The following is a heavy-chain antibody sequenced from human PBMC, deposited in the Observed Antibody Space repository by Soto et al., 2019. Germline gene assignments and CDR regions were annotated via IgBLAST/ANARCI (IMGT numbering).Heavy chain of an antibody. Sequence: PGGSLRLSCAASGFTFSSYDMHWVRQATGKGLEWVSAIGTAGDTYYPGSVKGRFTISRENAKNSLYLQMNSLRAEDTAVYYCARGPYGSGSYYFDYWGQGTLVTVSS. V-gene: IGHV3-13*01. CDR2: IGTAGDT. D-gene: IGHD3-10*01. CDR1: GFTFSSYD. CDR3: ARGPYGSGSYYFDY. J-gene: IGHJ4*02.